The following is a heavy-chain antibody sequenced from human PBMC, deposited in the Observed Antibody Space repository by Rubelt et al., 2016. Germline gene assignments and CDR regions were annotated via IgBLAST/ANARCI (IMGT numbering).Heavy chain of an antibody. V-gene: IGHV3-30*02. Sequence: QVQLVESGGGVVQPGRSLRLSCAASGFTFSSYGMHWVRKAPGKGLEWVAFIRYDGSNKYYADSVQGRFTSSRDNSKNTLYLQMNSLRAEDTAVYYCARDLGSDSSSFGAFDIWGQGTMVTVSS. D-gene: IGHD6-13*01. CDR3: ARDLGSDSSSFGAFDI. J-gene: IGHJ3*02. CDR2: IRYDGSNK. CDR1: GFTFSSYG.